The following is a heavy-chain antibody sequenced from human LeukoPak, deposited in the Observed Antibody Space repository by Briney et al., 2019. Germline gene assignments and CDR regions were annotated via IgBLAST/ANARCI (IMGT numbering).Heavy chain of an antibody. J-gene: IGHJ5*02. CDR3: ARVKTHLGSAFDP. D-gene: IGHD1-26*01. CDR1: GGSISSGGYY. CDR2: IYYSGST. Sequence: SQTLSLTCTVSGGSISSGGYYWSWIRQHPGKGLEWIGYIYYSGSTYYNPSLKSRVTISVDTSKNQFSLKLSSVTAADTAVYYCARVKTHLGSAFDPWGQGTLATVSS. V-gene: IGHV4-31*03.